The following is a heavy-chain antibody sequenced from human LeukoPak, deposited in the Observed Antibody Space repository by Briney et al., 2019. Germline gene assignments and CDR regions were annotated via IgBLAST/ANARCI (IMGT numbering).Heavy chain of an antibody. Sequence: GGSLRLSCAASGFTLSSYAMRWVRQAPGKGLEWVSAISGSGGSTYYADSVKGRFTISRDNSKNTLYLQMNSLRAEDTAVYYCPKGVCHFGGGADYWGQGTLVTVSS. V-gene: IGHV3-23*01. CDR3: PKGVCHFGGGADY. CDR1: GFTLSSYA. D-gene: IGHD2/OR15-2a*01. CDR2: ISGSGGST. J-gene: IGHJ4*02.